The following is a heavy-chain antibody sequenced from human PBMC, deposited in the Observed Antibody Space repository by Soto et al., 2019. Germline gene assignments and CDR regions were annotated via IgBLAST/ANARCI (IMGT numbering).Heavy chain of an antibody. Sequence: LRLSCAASGFTFSSYGMHWVRQAPGKGLEWVAVIWYDGSNKYYADSVKGRFTISRDNSKNTLYLQMNSLRAEDTAVYYCARDPFGAAAGLDYWGQGTLVTVSS. J-gene: IGHJ4*02. CDR1: GFTFSSYG. CDR2: IWYDGSNK. D-gene: IGHD6-13*01. CDR3: ARDPFGAAAGLDY. V-gene: IGHV3-33*01.